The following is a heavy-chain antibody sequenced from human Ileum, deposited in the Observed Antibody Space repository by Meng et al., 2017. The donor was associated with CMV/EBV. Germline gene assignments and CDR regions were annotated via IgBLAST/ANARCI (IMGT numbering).Heavy chain of an antibody. CDR1: GFTFSSYW. Sequence: GSLRLSCAASGFTFSSYWMSWVRPAPGKGLEWVANIKQDGSEKYYVDSVKGRFTISRDNAKNSLYLQMNSLRAEDTAVYYCARDSDYYYDSSGYPEYFQHWGQGTLVTVSS. V-gene: IGHV3-7*01. CDR3: ARDSDYYYDSSGYPEYFQH. CDR2: IKQDGSEK. D-gene: IGHD3-22*01. J-gene: IGHJ1*01.